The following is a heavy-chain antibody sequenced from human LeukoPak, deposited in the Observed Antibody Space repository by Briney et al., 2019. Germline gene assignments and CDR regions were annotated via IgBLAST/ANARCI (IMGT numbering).Heavy chain of an antibody. V-gene: IGHV3-66*01. CDR3: TRDLMDYDLSTGLHHYYMDV. J-gene: IGHJ6*02. Sequence: PGGSLRLSCAASGFTVSSNYMSWVRQAPGKGLEWVSVIYSGGSTYYADSVKGRFTISRDNSKNTLYLQMNTLRVEDTAVYYCTRDLMDYDLSTGLHHYYMDVWGQGTTVTVSS. D-gene: IGHD3-9*01. CDR2: IYSGGST. CDR1: GFTVSSNY.